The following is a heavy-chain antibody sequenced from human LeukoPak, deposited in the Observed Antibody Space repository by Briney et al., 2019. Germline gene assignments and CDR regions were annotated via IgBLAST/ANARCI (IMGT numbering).Heavy chain of an antibody. V-gene: IGHV1-2*02. Sequence: GASVKVSCKASGYTFIGYYMHWVRQAPGQGLEWMGWINPNSGGTNYEQKFQGRVTMTRDTSISTAYMELSRLRSDDTAVYYCASSGLGGSGNYHRTWYNWFDPWGQGTLITVSS. CDR2: INPNSGGT. D-gene: IGHD3-10*01. CDR3: ASSGLGGSGNYHRTWYNWFDP. J-gene: IGHJ5*02. CDR1: GYTFIGYY.